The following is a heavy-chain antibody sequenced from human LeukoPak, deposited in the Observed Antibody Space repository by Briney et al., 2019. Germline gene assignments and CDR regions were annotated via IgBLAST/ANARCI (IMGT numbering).Heavy chain of an antibody. J-gene: IGHJ4*02. CDR3: ARLSGSSN. CDR2: IYSGGST. D-gene: IGHD1-26*01. CDR1: EFTLSSYW. Sequence: GGSLRLSCAASEFTLSSYWMAWVRQAPGKGLEWVSVIYSGGSTYYADSVKGRFTISRDISKNTLYLQMNSLRAEDTAVYYCARLSGSSNWGQGTLVTVSS. V-gene: IGHV3-53*01.